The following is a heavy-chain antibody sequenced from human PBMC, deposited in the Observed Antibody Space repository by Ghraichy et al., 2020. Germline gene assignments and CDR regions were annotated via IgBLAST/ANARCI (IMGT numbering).Heavy chain of an antibody. CDR3: ARAYVWGSYRWEQFDP. V-gene: IGHV1-8*01. D-gene: IGHD3-16*02. CDR1: GYTFTSYD. J-gene: IGHJ5*02. CDR2: MNPNSGNT. Sequence: ASVKVSCKASGYTFTSYDINWVRQATGQGLEWMGWMNPNSGNTGYAQKFQGRVTMTRNTSISTAYMELSSLRSEDTAVYYCARAYVWGSYRWEQFDPWGQGTLVTVSS.